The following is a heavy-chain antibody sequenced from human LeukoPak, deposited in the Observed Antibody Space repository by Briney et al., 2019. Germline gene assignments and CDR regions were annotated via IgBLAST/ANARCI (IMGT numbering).Heavy chain of an antibody. CDR2: TSYDGSNK. J-gene: IGHJ6*02. Sequence: PGRSLRLSCAASGFTFSSYGMHWVRQAPGKGLEWVAVTSYDGSNKYYADSVKGRFTISRDNSKNTLYLQMNSLRAEDTAVYYCAKDDSSGWYYGYYYYYGMDVWGQGTTVTVSS. D-gene: IGHD6-19*01. CDR1: GFTFSSYG. CDR3: AKDDSSGWYYGYYYYYGMDV. V-gene: IGHV3-30*18.